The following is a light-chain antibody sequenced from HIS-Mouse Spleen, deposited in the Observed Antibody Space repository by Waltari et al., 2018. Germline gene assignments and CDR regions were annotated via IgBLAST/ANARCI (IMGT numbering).Light chain of an antibody. Sequence: QSALTQPASVSGSPGQSITISCPATSIAVGGSTYAPWYQQHPGKAPKLMIYEVSSRPSGVSNRFSGSKSGNTASLTISGLQAEDEADYYCSSYTSSSTPYVFGTGTKVTVL. CDR1: SIAVGGSTY. CDR3: SSYTSSSTPYV. CDR2: EVS. V-gene: IGLV2-14*01. J-gene: IGLJ1*01.